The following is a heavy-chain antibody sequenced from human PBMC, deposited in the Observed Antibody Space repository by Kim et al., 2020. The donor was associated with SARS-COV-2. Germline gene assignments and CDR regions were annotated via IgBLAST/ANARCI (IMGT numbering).Heavy chain of an antibody. CDR1: GGSISSSNW. J-gene: IGHJ4*02. V-gene: IGHV4-4*02. Sequence: SETLSLTCAVSGGSISSSNWWSWVRQPPGKGLEWIGEIYHSGSTNYNPSLKSRVTISVDKSKNQFSLKLSSVTAADTAVYYCARETGQWLAKGYFDYWGQGTLVTVSS. CDR2: IYHSGST. D-gene: IGHD6-19*01. CDR3: ARETGQWLAKGYFDY.